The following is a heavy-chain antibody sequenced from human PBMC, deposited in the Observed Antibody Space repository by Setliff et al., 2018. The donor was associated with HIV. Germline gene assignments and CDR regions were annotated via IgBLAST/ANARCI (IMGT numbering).Heavy chain of an antibody. J-gene: IGHJ4*02. V-gene: IGHV4-38-2*02. CDR3: ASEDCGGGSCRPDN. CDR2: FYETGYT. Sequence: SETLSLTCTVSGDFFSSDYYWGWIRQSPGKGLEWIGSFYETGYTYYNPSLKSRVTISADPSKNQFSLKLSSVTVADTAVYYCASEDCGGGSCRPDNWGQGTLVTVSS. CDR1: GDFFSSDYY. D-gene: IGHD2-15*01.